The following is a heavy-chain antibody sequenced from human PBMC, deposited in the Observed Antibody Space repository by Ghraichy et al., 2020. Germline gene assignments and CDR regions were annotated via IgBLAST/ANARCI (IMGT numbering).Heavy chain of an antibody. V-gene: IGHV3-7*03. J-gene: IGHJ4*02. CDR2: INQDGSVT. CDR1: GFSFSNYW. CDR3: ARDPIRNSLDF. Sequence: LSLTCAASGFSFSNYWMSWVRQAPGKGLEWVANINQDGSVTSHVGFVRGRFTISRDNAKNSLYLQMNSLGAADTAVYFCARDPIRNSLDFWGQGTLVTVSS. D-gene: IGHD3-3*02.